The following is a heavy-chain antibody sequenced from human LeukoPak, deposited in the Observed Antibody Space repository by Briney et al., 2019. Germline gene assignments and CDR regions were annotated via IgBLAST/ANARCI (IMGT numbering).Heavy chain of an antibody. V-gene: IGHV1-46*01. Sequence: ASVKVSCKASGYTFTSYYMHWVRQAPGQGLEWMVIINPSGGSTSYAQKFQGRVTMTRDTSTNTVYMELSSLRSEDTAVYYCARDGGVAAAGSSHDAFDIWGQGTMVTVSS. CDR2: INPSGGST. CDR3: ARDGGVAAAGSSHDAFDI. D-gene: IGHD6-13*01. CDR1: GYTFTSYY. J-gene: IGHJ3*02.